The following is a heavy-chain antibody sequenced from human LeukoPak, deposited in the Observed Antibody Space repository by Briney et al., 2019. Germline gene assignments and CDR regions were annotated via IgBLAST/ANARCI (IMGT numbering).Heavy chain of an antibody. J-gene: IGHJ4*02. CDR1: GGTFSSYA. V-gene: IGHV1-69*05. Sequence: SVKVSCKASGGTFSSYAISWVRQAPGQGLEWMGGIIPIFGTANYAQKFQGRVTITTDESTSTAYMELSSLRSEDTAVYYCAREHLHYYDSSGYSFDYWGQGTLVTVSS. CDR2: IIPIFGTA. CDR3: AREHLHYYDSSGYSFDY. D-gene: IGHD3-22*01.